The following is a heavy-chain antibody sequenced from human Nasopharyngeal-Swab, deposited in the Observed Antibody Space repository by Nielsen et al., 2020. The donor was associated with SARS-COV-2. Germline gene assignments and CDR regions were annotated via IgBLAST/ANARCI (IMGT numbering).Heavy chain of an antibody. Sequence: GSLRLSCAVCGGSFSGYYWSWIRQPPGKGLEWIGEINHGGSTNYNPSLKSRVTISVDTSKNQFSLKLSSVTAADTAVYYCARSNYDFWSGYYSLGWFDPWGQGTLVTVSS. CDR3: ARSNYDFWSGYYSLGWFDP. V-gene: IGHV4-34*01. D-gene: IGHD3-3*01. CDR2: INHGGST. J-gene: IGHJ5*02. CDR1: GGSFSGYY.